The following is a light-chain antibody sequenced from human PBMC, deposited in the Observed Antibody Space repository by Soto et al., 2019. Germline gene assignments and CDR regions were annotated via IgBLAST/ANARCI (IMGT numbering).Light chain of an antibody. CDR2: DVS. CDR3: SSYTGSSTYVV. V-gene: IGLV2-14*01. CDR1: SSVVGGYNY. Sequence: QSALTQPASVSGSPGQSITISCTGTSSVVGGYNYVSWYQQHPGKAPKLMIYDVSNRPSGDSNRFSGSKSANTASLTISGLQAEDEADYYCSSYTGSSTYVVFGGGTKLTVL. J-gene: IGLJ2*01.